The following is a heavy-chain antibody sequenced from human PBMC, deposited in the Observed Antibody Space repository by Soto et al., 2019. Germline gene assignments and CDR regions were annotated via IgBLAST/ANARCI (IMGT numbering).Heavy chain of an antibody. D-gene: IGHD3-10*01. CDR3: ARVCRYYYGSGSCYPSMDV. CDR2: INHSGST. J-gene: IGHJ6*02. Sequence: SETLSLTCAVYGGSFSGYYWSWIRQPPGKGLEWIGEINHSGSTNYNPSLKSRVTISVDTSKNQFSLKLSSVTAADTAVYYCARVCRYYYGSGSCYPSMDVWGQGTTVTVSS. CDR1: GGSFSGYY. V-gene: IGHV4-34*01.